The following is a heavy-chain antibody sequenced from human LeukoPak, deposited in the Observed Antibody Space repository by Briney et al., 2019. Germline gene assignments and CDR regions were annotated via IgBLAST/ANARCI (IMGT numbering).Heavy chain of an antibody. CDR1: GYSISSGYY. D-gene: IGHD2-2*01. CDR2: IYHSGST. V-gene: IGHV4-38-2*02. Sequence: SETLSLTCTVSGYSISSGYYWGWIRPPPGKGLEWIGSIYHSGSTYYNPSLKSRVTISVDTSKNQFSLKVSSVTAADTAVYYCARGDCSSTICYSPMDVWGKGTTVTVSS. CDR3: ARGDCSSTICYSPMDV. J-gene: IGHJ6*03.